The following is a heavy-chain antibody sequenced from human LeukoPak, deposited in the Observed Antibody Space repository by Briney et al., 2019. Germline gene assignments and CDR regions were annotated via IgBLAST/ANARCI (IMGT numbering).Heavy chain of an antibody. Sequence: PGRSLRLSCAASGFTFSSYGMHWVRQAPGKGLEWVAVISYDGSNKYYADSVKGRFTISRDNSKNTLYLQMYSLRAEDTAVYYCAKAFGSSGYYFDYWGQGTLVTVSS. CDR3: AKAFGSSGYYFDY. J-gene: IGHJ4*02. CDR2: ISYDGSNK. D-gene: IGHD3-22*01. CDR1: GFTFSSYG. V-gene: IGHV3-30*18.